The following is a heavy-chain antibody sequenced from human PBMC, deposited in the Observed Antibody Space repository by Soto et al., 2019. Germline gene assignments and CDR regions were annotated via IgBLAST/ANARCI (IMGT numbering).Heavy chain of an antibody. D-gene: IGHD2-8*02. J-gene: IGHJ4*02. CDR3: ARGMTPPGAPAWYYFDS. Sequence: QVQLQESGPGLMKPSETLSLTCTVSGASITGSSYWSWIRQLAGKGLEWIGRFSLSGTTNYNPSLRSRVTMSADVSKNQFSLRLTSVTAADTALYYCARGMTPPGAPAWYYFDSWGQGTLVTVSS. V-gene: IGHV4-4*07. CDR2: FSLSGTT. CDR1: GASITGSSY.